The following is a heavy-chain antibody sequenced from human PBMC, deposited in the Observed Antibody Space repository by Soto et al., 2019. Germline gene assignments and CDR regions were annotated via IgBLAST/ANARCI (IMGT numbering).Heavy chain of an antibody. Sequence: SGPTLVKPTQTLTLTCTFSGFSLSTSGMCVSWIRQPPGKALEWLARIDWDDDKYYSTSLKTRLTISKDTSKNQVVLTMTNMDPVDTATYYCARIGEPKYCSSTSCPPARHYYYYMDVWGKGTTVTVSS. V-gene: IGHV2-70*11. D-gene: IGHD2-2*01. J-gene: IGHJ6*03. CDR1: GFSLSTSGMC. CDR3: ARIGEPKYCSSTSCPPARHYYYYMDV. CDR2: IDWDDDK.